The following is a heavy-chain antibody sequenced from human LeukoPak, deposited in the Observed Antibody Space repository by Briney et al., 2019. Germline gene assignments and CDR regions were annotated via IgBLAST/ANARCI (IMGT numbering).Heavy chain of an antibody. CDR3: ARTPGEYSGYDEVPFFDY. D-gene: IGHD5-12*01. V-gene: IGHV3-30*01. Sequence: SVKGRFTISRDNSKNMLYLQMNSLRVEDTAVYYCARTPGEYSGYDEVPFFDYWGQGTLVTVSS. J-gene: IGHJ4*02.